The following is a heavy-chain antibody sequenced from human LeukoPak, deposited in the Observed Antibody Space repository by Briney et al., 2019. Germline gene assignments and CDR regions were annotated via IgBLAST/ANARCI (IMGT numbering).Heavy chain of an antibody. Sequence: ASVKVSCKASGYAFTTSDINWVRQATGQGLEWMGWMSPYGGNTRYAQKFQARITMTRNTSASTAYMELSSLTSEDTAVYYCARGGSFGLKANLDSWGQGTLVTVSS. CDR3: ARGGSFGLKANLDS. J-gene: IGHJ4*02. CDR1: GYAFTTSD. D-gene: IGHD3/OR15-3a*01. V-gene: IGHV1-8*01. CDR2: MSPYGGNT.